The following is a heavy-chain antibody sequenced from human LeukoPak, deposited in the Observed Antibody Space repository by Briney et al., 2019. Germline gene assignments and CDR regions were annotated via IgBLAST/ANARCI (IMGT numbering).Heavy chain of an antibody. CDR3: ASPAAAGTWFDP. CDR1: GGSFSGYY. J-gene: IGHJ5*02. V-gene: IGHV4-34*01. CDR2: INHSGST. D-gene: IGHD6-13*01. Sequence: SETLSLTCAVYGGSFSGYYWSWIRQPPGKGLEWIGEINHSGSTNYNPSLKSRVIISVDTSKNQFSLKLSSVTAADTAVYYCASPAAAGTWFDPWGQGTLVTVSS.